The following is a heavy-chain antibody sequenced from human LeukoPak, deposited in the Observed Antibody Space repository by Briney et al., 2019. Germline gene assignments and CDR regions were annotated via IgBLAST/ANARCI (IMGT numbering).Heavy chain of an antibody. CDR2: IEPGNSDI. CDR3: ARLSGMDV. Sequence: GESLQISCRGSGYIFTNYWIDWVRQMPGQGLEWMGMIEPGNSDIRYSPSLQGQVTISVDKSISTAYLQWSSLKASDTAMYYCARLSGMDVWGQGTTVTVSS. CDR1: GYIFTNYW. J-gene: IGHJ6*02. V-gene: IGHV5-51*01.